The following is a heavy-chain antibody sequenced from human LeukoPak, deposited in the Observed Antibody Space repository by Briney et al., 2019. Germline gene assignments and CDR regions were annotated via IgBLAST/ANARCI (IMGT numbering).Heavy chain of an antibody. V-gene: IGHV3-23*01. CDR1: GFTFSGFW. J-gene: IGHJ4*02. CDR3: AKDNRRAHYFDY. Sequence: GVLRLSCAVSGFTFSGFWMSWSRQAPGKGLEWVSAISGSGGSTYYADSVKGRFTISRDNSKNTLYLQMNSLRAEDTAVYYCAKDNRRAHYFDYWGQGTLVTVSS. CDR2: ISGSGGST.